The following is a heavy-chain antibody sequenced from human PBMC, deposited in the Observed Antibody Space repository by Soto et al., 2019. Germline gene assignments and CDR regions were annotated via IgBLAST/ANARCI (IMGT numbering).Heavy chain of an antibody. V-gene: IGHV1-18*01. CDR1: GYTFTSYG. D-gene: IGHD3-3*01. CDR3: ARGLSIFGVVPDWFDP. Sequence: ASVNVSCKASGYTFTSYGISWVRQAPGQGLEWMGWISAYNGNTNYAQKLQGRVTMTTDTSTSTAYMELRSLRSDDTAVYYCARGLSIFGVVPDWFDPWGQGTLVTVSS. CDR2: ISAYNGNT. J-gene: IGHJ5*02.